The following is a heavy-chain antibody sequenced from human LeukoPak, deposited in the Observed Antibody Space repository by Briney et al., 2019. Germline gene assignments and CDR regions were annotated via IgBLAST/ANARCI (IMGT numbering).Heavy chain of an antibody. J-gene: IGHJ4*02. CDR1: GGSISSGGYY. D-gene: IGHD1-26*01. Sequence: SETLSLTCTVSGGSISSGGYYWSWIRQPPGKGLEWIGYIYHSGSTYYNPSLKSRVTISVDRSKNQFSLKLSSVTAADTAVYYCARAAAGSYPDYWGQGTLVTVSS. V-gene: IGHV4-30-2*01. CDR3: ARAAAGSYPDY. CDR2: IYHSGST.